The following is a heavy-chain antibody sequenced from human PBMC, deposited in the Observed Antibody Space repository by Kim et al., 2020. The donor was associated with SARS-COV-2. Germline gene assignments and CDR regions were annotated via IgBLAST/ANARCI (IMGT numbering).Heavy chain of an antibody. V-gene: IGHV1-2*05. D-gene: IGHD3-10*01. CDR1: GYTFTGYY. CDR2: INPNSGGT. CDR3: ARGRFISGDYYYGMDV. Sequence: ASVKVSCKASGYTFTGYYMHWVRQAPGQGLEWMGRINPNSGGTNYAQKFQGRVTMTRDTSISTAYMELSRLRSDDTVVYYCARGRFISGDYYYGMDVWGQGTTVTVSS. J-gene: IGHJ6*02.